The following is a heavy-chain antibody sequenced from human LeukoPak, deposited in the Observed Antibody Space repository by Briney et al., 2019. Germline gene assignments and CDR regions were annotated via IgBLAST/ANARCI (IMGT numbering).Heavy chain of an antibody. CDR2: INHSGST. CDR3: ARGSWFGRGMDV. CDR1: GGSFSGYY. V-gene: IGHV4-34*01. Sequence: SETLSLTCAVYGGSFSGYYWSWIRPPPGKGLEWIGEINHSGSTNYNPSLKSRVTISVDTSKNQFSLKLSSVTAADTAVYYCARGSWFGRGMDVWGKGTTVTVSS. D-gene: IGHD3-10*01. J-gene: IGHJ6*04.